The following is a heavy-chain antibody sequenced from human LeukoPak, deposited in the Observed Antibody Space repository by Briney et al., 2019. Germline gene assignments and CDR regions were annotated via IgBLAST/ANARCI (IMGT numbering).Heavy chain of an antibody. J-gene: IGHJ4*02. Sequence: GGSLRLSCAASGFTFSDYYMSWIRQAPGKGLEWVSYISSSGSTIYYADSVKGRFTISRDNAKNSLYLQMNSLRAEDTAVYYCARDRQLGVLWKHSFDYWGQGTLVTVSS. CDR3: ARDRQLGVLWKHSFDY. CDR1: GFTFSDYY. D-gene: IGHD6-6*01. V-gene: IGHV3-11*04. CDR2: ISSSGSTI.